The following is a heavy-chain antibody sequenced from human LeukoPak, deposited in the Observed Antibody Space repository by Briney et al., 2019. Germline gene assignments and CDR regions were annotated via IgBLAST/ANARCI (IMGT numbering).Heavy chain of an antibody. CDR2: ISYDGSNK. V-gene: IGHV3-30*04. CDR1: GFTFSSYA. D-gene: IGHD2-21*02. J-gene: IGHJ4*02. CDR3: ARVAGRGVVTAIRPDY. Sequence: GGSLRLSCAASGFTFSSYAMHWVRQAPGKGLEWVAVISYDGSNKYYADSVKGRFTISRDNSENTLYLQMNSLRAEDTAVYYCARVAGRGVVTAIRPDYWGQGTLVTVSS.